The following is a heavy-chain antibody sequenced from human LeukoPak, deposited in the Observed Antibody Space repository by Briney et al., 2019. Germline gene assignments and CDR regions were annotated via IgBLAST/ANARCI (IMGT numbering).Heavy chain of an antibody. J-gene: IGHJ4*02. D-gene: IGHD1-26*01. CDR1: GFTFSDYY. Sequence: GGSLRLSCAASGFTFSDYYMSWIRQAPGKGLEWVSYISSSGSTIYYADSVKGRFTIFRDNAKNSLYLQMNSLRAEDTAVYYCAKDLSGIVGATNYWGQGTLVTVSS. CDR3: AKDLSGIVGATNY. V-gene: IGHV3-11*01. CDR2: ISSSGSTI.